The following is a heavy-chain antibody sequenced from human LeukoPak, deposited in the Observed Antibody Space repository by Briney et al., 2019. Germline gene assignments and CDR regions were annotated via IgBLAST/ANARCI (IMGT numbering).Heavy chain of an antibody. J-gene: IGHJ4*02. Sequence: SGGSLRLSCAASGFTFSSYSMNWVRQAPGKGLEWVSSISSSSSYIYYADSVKGRFTISRDNAKNSLYLQMNSLRAEDTAVHYCARDLEQQLVSDFDYWGQGTLVTVSS. CDR2: ISSSSSYI. V-gene: IGHV3-21*01. D-gene: IGHD6-13*01. CDR3: ARDLEQQLVSDFDY. CDR1: GFTFSSYS.